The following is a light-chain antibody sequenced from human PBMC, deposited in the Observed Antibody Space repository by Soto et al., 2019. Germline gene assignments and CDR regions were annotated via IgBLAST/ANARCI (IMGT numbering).Light chain of an antibody. V-gene: IGKV3-20*01. CDR2: GVS. J-gene: IGKJ2*01. Sequence: EIVLTQSPGTLSLSPGESATLSCRTSQSVYSAHLAWYQQRSGHAPRLLIYGVSSRATGIPDRFSGSGSGTDFTLTISRLEPEDFAVYYCQLHVPSLPGYTFGQGTKLEIK. CDR1: QSVYSAH. CDR3: QLHVPSLPGYT.